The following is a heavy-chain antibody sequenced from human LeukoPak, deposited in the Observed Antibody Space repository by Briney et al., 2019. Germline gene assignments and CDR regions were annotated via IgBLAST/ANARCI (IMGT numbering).Heavy chain of an antibody. D-gene: IGHD1-26*01. CDR3: ARDTGGSYPPDY. Sequence: SETLSLTCTVSGYSISSGYYWGWIRQPPGKGLEWIGSIYHSGSTYYNPSLKSRVTISVDTSKNQFSLKLSSVTAADTAVYYCARDTGGSYPPDYWDQGTLVTVSS. CDR1: GYSISSGYY. V-gene: IGHV4-38-2*02. CDR2: IYHSGST. J-gene: IGHJ4*02.